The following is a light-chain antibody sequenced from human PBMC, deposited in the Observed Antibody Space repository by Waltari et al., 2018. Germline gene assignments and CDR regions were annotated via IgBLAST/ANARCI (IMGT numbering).Light chain of an antibody. V-gene: IGKV1-9*01. CDR1: QGISSY. CDR2: AAS. Sequence: DIAVTQSQSFLSASVGARVTITCRASQGISSYLAWHQQKPGKAPKLLIYAASTLQSGGPSRFSGSGSGTEFTLTISSLQPEDFATYYCQQYKSYPLTFGGGTKVEI. J-gene: IGKJ4*01. CDR3: QQYKSYPLT.